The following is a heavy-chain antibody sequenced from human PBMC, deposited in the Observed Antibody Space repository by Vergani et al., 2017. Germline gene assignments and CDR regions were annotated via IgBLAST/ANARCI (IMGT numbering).Heavy chain of an antibody. CDR2: ISGSGGST. Sequence: EVQLLESGGGLVQPGGSLRLSCAASGFTFSSYAMSWVRQAPGKGLEWVSAISGSGGSTYYADSVKGRFTISRDNSKNTLYLQMNSLRAEDTAVYYCANERIVVVPAAINYYYGMDVWGQGTTVTVSS. CDR3: ANERIVVVPAAINYYYGMDV. CDR1: GFTFSSYA. V-gene: IGHV3-23*01. D-gene: IGHD2-2*01. J-gene: IGHJ6*02.